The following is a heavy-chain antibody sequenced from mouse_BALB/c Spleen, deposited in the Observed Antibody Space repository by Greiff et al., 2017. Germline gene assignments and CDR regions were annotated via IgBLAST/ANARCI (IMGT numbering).Heavy chain of an antibody. CDR1: GFNIKDTY. CDR2: IDPANGNT. D-gene: IGHD3-3*01. J-gene: IGHJ2*01. Sequence: VHVKQSGAELVKPGASVKLSCTASGFNIKDTYMHWVKQRPEQGLEWIGRIDPANGNTKYDPKFQGKATITADTSSNTAYLQLSSLTSEDTAVYYCAGGTGFDYWGQGTTLTVSS. V-gene: IGHV14-3*02. CDR3: AGGTGFDY.